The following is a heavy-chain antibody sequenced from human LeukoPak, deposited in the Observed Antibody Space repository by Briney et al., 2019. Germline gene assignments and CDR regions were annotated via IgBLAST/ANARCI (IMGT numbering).Heavy chain of an antibody. CDR3: AKDQAYYYGSGSYFFFDP. J-gene: IGHJ5*02. CDR1: GFTFSTHW. Sequence: GGSLRLSCAASGFTFSTHWMSWVRQAPGKGLEWVSAISGSGGSTYYADSVKGRFTISRDNSKNTLYLQMNSLRAEDTAVYYCAKDQAYYYGSGSYFFFDPWGQGTLVTVSS. CDR2: ISGSGGST. V-gene: IGHV3-23*01. D-gene: IGHD3-10*01.